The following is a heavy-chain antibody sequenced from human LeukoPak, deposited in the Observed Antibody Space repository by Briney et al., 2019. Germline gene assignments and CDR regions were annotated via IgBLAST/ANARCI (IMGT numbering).Heavy chain of an antibody. D-gene: IGHD6-19*01. CDR3: ARHRQWLGDAFDI. J-gene: IGHJ3*02. V-gene: IGHV5-51*01. CDR2: IYPGDSDT. Sequence: GESLKISCKGSGYSFTSYWIGWVRQMPGKGLEWMGIIYPGDSDTRYSPSFQGQVTISADKSISTAYLQWSSLKAPDTAMYYCARHRQWLGDAFDIWGQGTMVTVSS. CDR1: GYSFTSYW.